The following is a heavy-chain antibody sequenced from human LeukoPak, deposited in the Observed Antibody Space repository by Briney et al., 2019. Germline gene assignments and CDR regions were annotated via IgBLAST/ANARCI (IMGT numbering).Heavy chain of an antibody. CDR3: ANYYYDTSGYKN. J-gene: IGHJ4*02. V-gene: IGHV3-23*01. Sequence: GGSLRLSCAASGFTFSNYAMSWVRQASGKGLEWVSAISGSGSTIYYADSMKGRFTISRDNSKNTLYLQMNSLRAEDTAVYYCANYYYDTSGYKNWGQGTLVTVSS. CDR1: GFTFSNYA. D-gene: IGHD3-22*01. CDR2: ISGSGSTI.